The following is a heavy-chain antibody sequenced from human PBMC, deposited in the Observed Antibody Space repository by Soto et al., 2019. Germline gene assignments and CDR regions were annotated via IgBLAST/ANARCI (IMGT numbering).Heavy chain of an antibody. V-gene: IGHV3-74*01. Sequence: EVQLVESGGGLVQPGGSLSLSCAAPGFTFSNYWLHWVRQAPGKGLVWVSRIDSDGSGTSYVDSVKGRFTISRDNAKNTLSLQMNSLRAEDTAVYYCARPRVDVAGNFDLWGRGTLVTVSS. J-gene: IGHJ2*01. CDR2: IDSDGSGT. CDR1: GFTFSNYW. D-gene: IGHD6-13*01. CDR3: ARPRVDVAGNFDL.